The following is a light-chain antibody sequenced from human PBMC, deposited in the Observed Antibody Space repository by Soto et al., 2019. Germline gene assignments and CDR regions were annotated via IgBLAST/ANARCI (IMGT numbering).Light chain of an antibody. V-gene: IGLV1-44*01. Sequence: QPVLTQPPSASGTPGQRVTISCSGSSSNIGSNTVNWYQQLPGTAPKLLIYGNNQRPSGLPDRFSGSRSGTSASLAISGLQSEDEADYYCAAWDDSLNGLYVFGTGTKVTVL. CDR1: SSNIGSNT. CDR3: AAWDDSLNGLYV. J-gene: IGLJ1*01. CDR2: GNN.